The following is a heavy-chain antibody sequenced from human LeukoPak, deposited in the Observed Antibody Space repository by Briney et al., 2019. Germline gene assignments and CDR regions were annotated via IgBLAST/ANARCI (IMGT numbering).Heavy chain of an antibody. V-gene: IGHV1-2*02. J-gene: IGHJ4*02. CDR2: INPNSGGT. CDR1: GYTFTGYY. D-gene: IGHD3-16*02. Sequence: VASVKVSCKASGYTFTGYYMHWVRQAPGQGLEWMGWINPNSGGTNYAQKFQGRVTMTRDTSISTAYMELSRLRSDDTAVYYCARDSWGYDYVWGSYRYAHYFDYWGQGTLVTVSS. CDR3: ARDSWGYDYVWGSYRYAHYFDY.